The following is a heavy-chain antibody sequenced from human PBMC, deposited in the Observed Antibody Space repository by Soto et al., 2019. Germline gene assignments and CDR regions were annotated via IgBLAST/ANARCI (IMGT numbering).Heavy chain of an antibody. CDR2: ISAYNGNT. Sequence: GPVEVSRMAFGERFSRYGITWGGQGPGQGLEWMGWISAYNGNTNYAQKLQGRVTMTTDTSTSTAYMELRSLRPDDTAVYYCARGGYYYDSSGHHGAFDIWGQGTMVTVSS. V-gene: IGHV1-18*01. D-gene: IGHD3-22*01. CDR1: GERFSRYG. J-gene: IGHJ3*02. CDR3: ARGGYYYDSSGHHGAFDI.